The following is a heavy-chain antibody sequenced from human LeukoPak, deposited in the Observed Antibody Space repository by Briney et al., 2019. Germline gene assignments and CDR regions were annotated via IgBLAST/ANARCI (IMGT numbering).Heavy chain of an antibody. J-gene: IGHJ5*02. CDR3: AREPGFDSSGYLNWFDP. D-gene: IGHD3-22*01. Sequence: SETLSLTCTVSGGSLSGYYWSWIRQPPGKGLEWIGYIYYSGSTKYNPSLKSRVTISVDTSKNQCSLKLNSVTAADTAVYYCAREPGFDSSGYLNWFDPWGQGTLVTVSS. CDR1: GGSLSGYY. V-gene: IGHV4-59*01. CDR2: IYYSGST.